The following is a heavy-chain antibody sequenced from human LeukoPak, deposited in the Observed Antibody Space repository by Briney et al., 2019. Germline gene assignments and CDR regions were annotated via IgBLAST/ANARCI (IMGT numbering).Heavy chain of an antibody. D-gene: IGHD6-19*01. J-gene: IGHJ4*02. CDR2: INSDGSST. V-gene: IGHV3-74*01. Sequence: GGSLRLSCAASGFTFSSYWMHWVRQAPGKGLVWVSRINSDGSSTSYADSVKGRFTISRDNAKNTLYLQMNGLRAEDTAVYYCARRGAVAGTLDYWGQGTLVTVSS. CDR1: GFTFSSYW. CDR3: ARRGAVAGTLDY.